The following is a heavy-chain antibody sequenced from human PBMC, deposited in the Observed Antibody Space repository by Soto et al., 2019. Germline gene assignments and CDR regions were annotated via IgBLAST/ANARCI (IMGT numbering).Heavy chain of an antibody. V-gene: IGHV1-69*01. Sequence: QVQLVQSGAEGKKPGSSVKVSCRSSGGTFSSYAISWVRQSPGQGLEWMGGISPILGTANYSQKFHGRVTITADESTSTAYMELSSLRSEDTAVYYCARDPCSGGSCYSEDIGGMDVWGQGTTVTVSS. CDR2: ISPILGTA. CDR1: GGTFSSYA. J-gene: IGHJ6*02. CDR3: ARDPCSGGSCYSEDIGGMDV. D-gene: IGHD2-15*01.